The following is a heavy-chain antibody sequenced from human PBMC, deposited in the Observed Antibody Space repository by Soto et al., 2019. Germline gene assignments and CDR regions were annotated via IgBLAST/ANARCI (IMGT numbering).Heavy chain of an antibody. CDR3: ARGVYFQH. CDR2: IYYSGST. D-gene: IGHD2-8*01. J-gene: IGHJ1*01. Sequence: SETLSLTCTFSGCSISSYYWSWIRQPPGKGLEWIGYIYYSGSTNYNPSLKSRVTISVDTSKNQFSLKLSSVTAADTAVYYCARGVYFQHWGQGTLVTVSS. CDR1: GCSISSYY. V-gene: IGHV4-59*01.